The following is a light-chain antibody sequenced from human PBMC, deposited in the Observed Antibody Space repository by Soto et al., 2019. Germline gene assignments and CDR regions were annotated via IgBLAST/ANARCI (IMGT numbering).Light chain of an antibody. CDR2: AAS. J-gene: IGKJ1*01. CDR3: QQYYSYPRT. V-gene: IGKV1-8*01. Sequence: AIRMTQSPSSFSASTGDRVTITCRASQGISSYLAWYQQKPGKAPKLLIYAASTLQSGVPSRFSGSGSGTDFTLTISCLQYEDFPTYYCQQYYSYPRTFGQGTKVDIK. CDR1: QGISSY.